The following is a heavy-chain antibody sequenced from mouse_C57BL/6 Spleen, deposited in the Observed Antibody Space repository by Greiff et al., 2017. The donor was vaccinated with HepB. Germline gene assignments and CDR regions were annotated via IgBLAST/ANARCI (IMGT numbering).Heavy chain of an antibody. CDR3: ARHESDYSNFDY. D-gene: IGHD2-5*01. CDR2: ISGGGGNT. CDR1: GFTFSSYT. Sequence: EVKLVESGGGLVKPGGSLKLSCAASGFTFSSYTMSWVRQTPEKRLEWVATISGGGGNTYYPDSVKGRFTISRDNAKNTLYLQMSSLRSEDTALYYCARHESDYSNFDYWGQGTTLTVSS. J-gene: IGHJ2*01. V-gene: IGHV5-9*01.